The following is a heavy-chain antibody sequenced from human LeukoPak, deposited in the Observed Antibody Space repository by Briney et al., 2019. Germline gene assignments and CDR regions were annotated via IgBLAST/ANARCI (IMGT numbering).Heavy chain of an antibody. CDR3: AREGGPYRPLDY. CDR1: GGSISNGGYY. V-gene: IGHV4-31*03. J-gene: IGHJ4*02. Sequence: SETLSLTCTVSGGSISNGGYYWTWIRQNPGKGLEWIGYIYYSGSSFYNPSLKSRATISVDTSKNQFSLKLSSVTAADTAVYYCAREGGPYRPLDYSGQGTLVTVAS. CDR2: IYYSGSS.